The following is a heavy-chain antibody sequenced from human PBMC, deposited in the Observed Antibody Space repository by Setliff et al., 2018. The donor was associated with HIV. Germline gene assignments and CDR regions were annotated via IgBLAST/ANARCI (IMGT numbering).Heavy chain of an antibody. D-gene: IGHD5-18*01. J-gene: IGHJ6*03. CDR1: GYTFTSYG. CDR3: ARDPRSGYDSDTAMVTVYYYYMDV. Sequence: ASVKVSCKASGYTFTSYGISWVRQAPGQGLEWVGYISGYNGNTKYAQNVQGRVTMTTDTSTSTAYMELRSLRYDDTAVHYCARDPRSGYDSDTAMVTVYYYYMDVWGKGTTVTVSS. CDR2: ISGYNGNT. V-gene: IGHV1-18*01.